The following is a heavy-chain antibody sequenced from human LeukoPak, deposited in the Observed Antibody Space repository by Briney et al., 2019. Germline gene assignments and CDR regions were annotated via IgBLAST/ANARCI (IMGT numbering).Heavy chain of an antibody. CDR3: ARGLLYSGSSARNWFDS. Sequence: SETLSLTCTVSGGSITISSYYWGWIRQPPGKGLEWIGSIYYSGNTYYNPSLKSRVSISVDTSNNQFSLKLSSVTAADTAVYYCARGLLYSGSSARNWFDSWGRGTLVTVSS. D-gene: IGHD1-26*01. CDR1: GGSITISSYY. CDR2: IYYSGNT. J-gene: IGHJ5*01. V-gene: IGHV4-39*01.